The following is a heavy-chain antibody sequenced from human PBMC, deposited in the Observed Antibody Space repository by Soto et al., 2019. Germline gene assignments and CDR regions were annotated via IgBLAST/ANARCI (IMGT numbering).Heavy chain of an antibody. D-gene: IGHD3-3*01. V-gene: IGHV1-69*13. CDR2: IIPIFGTA. CDR3: AGGSRITIFGVVTPPPSYYRMDV. J-gene: IGHJ6*02. Sequence: GASVKVSCKASGGTFSSYTISWGRQAPGQGLEWMGSIIPIFGTANYAQKFQGRVTITADESTSTAYMELSSLRSEDTAVYYCAGGSRITIFGVVTPPPSYYRMDVWGQGTTVTVSS. CDR1: GGTFSSYT.